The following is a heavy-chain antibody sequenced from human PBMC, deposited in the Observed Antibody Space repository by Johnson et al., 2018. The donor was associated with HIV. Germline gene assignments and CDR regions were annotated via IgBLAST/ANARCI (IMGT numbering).Heavy chain of an antibody. D-gene: IGHD2-2*02. Sequence: EVQLVESGGGLVQPGGSLRLSCAASGFTVSSNYMSWVRQAPGKGLEWVSVIYSGGSTYYADSVKGRFTISIDNSKKTLYLQLNSLRAEDTAVYYCAVGKYCSSTSCYMEDAFDIWGQGTMVTVSS. CDR2: IYSGGST. J-gene: IGHJ3*02. CDR3: AVGKYCSSTSCYMEDAFDI. V-gene: IGHV3-66*01. CDR1: GFTVSSNY.